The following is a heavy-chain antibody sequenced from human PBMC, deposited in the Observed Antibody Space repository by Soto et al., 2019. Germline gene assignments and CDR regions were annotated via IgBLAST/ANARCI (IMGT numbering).Heavy chain of an antibody. CDR2: INPYNGNT. CDR3: AIDRGYCSGAGCSSDWFDP. Sequence: QVQLVQSGAEVKKPGASVEVSCKASGYIFTSYGISWVRQAPGQGLEWMGWINPYNGNTNYAQKFQGRVTMTTHTTTSTAYMDLRSLRSDDTAVYYCAIDRGYCSGAGCSSDWFDPWGQGTLVTVSS. J-gene: IGHJ5*02. CDR1: GYIFTSYG. D-gene: IGHD2-15*01. V-gene: IGHV1-18*04.